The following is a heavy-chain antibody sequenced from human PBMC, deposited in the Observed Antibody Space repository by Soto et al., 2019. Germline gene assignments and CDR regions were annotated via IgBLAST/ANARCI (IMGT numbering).Heavy chain of an antibody. J-gene: IGHJ6*02. V-gene: IGHV4-59*12. CDR1: GGSISSYY. Sequence: SETLSLTCTVSGGSISSYYWSWVGQPPGKGLEWIGYIYYSGSTNYNPSLKSRVTISVDTSKNQFSLKLSSVTAADTAVYFCVRGQPHRITIFEVVIRSYDYGMDVWGQGTTVTVSS. CDR2: IYYSGST. CDR3: VRGQPHRITIFEVVIRSYDYGMDV. D-gene: IGHD3-3*01.